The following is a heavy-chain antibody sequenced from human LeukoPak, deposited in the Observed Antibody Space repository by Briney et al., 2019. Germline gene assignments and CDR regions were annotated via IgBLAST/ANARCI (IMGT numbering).Heavy chain of an antibody. D-gene: IGHD2-2*02. CDR1: AGSISSGDYY. CDR3: AGLLYAGRVDY. V-gene: IGHV4-30-4*08. CDR2: IYYSGST. J-gene: IGHJ4*02. Sequence: PSETLSLTCTVSAGSISSGDYYWSWIRQPPGKGLEWIGYIYYSGSTYYNPSLKSRVTISVDTSKNQFSLKLSSVTAADTAVYYCAGLLYAGRVDYWGQGTLVTVSS.